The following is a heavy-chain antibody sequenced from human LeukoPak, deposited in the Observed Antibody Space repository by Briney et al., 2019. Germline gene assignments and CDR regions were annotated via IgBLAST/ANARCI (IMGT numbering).Heavy chain of an antibody. CDR3: ASAGIAAAGGFYYYYYGMDV. V-gene: IGHV1-2*02. CDR1: EYTFTGYY. J-gene: IGHJ6*02. CDR2: INPNSGGT. D-gene: IGHD6-13*01. Sequence: ASVKVSCKASEYTFTGYYMHWVRQAPGQGLEWMGWINPNSGGTNYAQKFQGRVTMTRDTSISTAYMELSRLRSDDTAVYYCASAGIAAAGGFYYYYYGMDVWGQGTTVTVSS.